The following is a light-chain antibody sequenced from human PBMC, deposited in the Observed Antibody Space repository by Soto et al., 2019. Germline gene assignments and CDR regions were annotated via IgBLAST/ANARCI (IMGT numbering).Light chain of an antibody. V-gene: IGKV3-11*01. CDR2: DAY. Sequence: EVVLTQSPVTLSLSPGERATLSCRASQSFRGLLAWYQQKPGQAPRLLIYDAYNRATGIPPRFSGSGSGTDFTLTISSLEPEDSAVYYCQQYNNWLGTFGQGTKLEIK. CDR3: QQYNNWLGT. J-gene: IGKJ2*01. CDR1: QSFRGL.